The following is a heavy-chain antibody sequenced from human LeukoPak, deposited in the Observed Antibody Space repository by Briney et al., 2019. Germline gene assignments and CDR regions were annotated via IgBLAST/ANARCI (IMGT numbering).Heavy chain of an antibody. V-gene: IGHV3-30*18. D-gene: IGHD3-10*01. Sequence: PGRSLRLSCAASGFTFSYYGLHWVRQAPGKGLEWLALISTDGTNKDYADSVKGRFTISRDNSKNTLYLQLSSLRPEDTAVYYCAKDSSATWFGGDSKWGQGTLVTVSS. CDR2: ISTDGTNK. J-gene: IGHJ4*02. CDR3: AKDSSATWFGGDSK. CDR1: GFTFSYYG.